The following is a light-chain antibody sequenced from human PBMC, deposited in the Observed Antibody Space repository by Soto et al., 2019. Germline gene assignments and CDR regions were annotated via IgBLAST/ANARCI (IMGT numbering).Light chain of an antibody. J-gene: IGKJ1*01. V-gene: IGKV3D-15*01. CDR3: QQYNNWPPRT. CDR2: GAS. CDR1: QSVASN. Sequence: EIEMTQSPATLSVSPGERATLSCRSSQSVASNLAWYQQKPGQAPRLLIYGASTRATGVPARFSGSRSGTEFTLTISGLQSEDFTLYYCQQYNNWPPRTFGQGTKVDIK.